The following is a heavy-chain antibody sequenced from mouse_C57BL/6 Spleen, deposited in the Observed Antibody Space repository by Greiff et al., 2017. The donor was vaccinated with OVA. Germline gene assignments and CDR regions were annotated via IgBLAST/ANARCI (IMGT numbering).Heavy chain of an antibody. Sequence: QVQLQQSGAELVRPGTSVKVSCKASGYAFTNYLIEWVKQRPGQGLEWIGVINPGSGGTNYNEKFKGKATLTADKSSSTAYMQLSSLTTEDSAIYYCARLVTTWGDYWGQGTSVTVSS. CDR2: INPGSGGT. CDR1: GYAFTNYL. D-gene: IGHD2-2*01. V-gene: IGHV1-54*01. J-gene: IGHJ4*01. CDR3: ARLVTTWGDY.